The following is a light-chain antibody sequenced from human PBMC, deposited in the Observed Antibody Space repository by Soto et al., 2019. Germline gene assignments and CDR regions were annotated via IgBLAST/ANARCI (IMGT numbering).Light chain of an antibody. CDR3: QQYSNWPPWT. CDR1: QSLGGN. CDR2: RAS. J-gene: IGKJ1*01. Sequence: IVMTQSPATLAVSPGDTATLSCRASQSLGGNLAWYQQKPGQGPRLLIFRASSRATGVPARFSASGSGTEFTLTISGLQSEDFAIYYCQQYSNWPPWTFVPGTKVEIK. V-gene: IGKV3-15*01.